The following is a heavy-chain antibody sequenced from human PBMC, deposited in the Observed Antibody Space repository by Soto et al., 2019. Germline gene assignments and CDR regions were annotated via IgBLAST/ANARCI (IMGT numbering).Heavy chain of an antibody. J-gene: IGHJ4*02. CDR3: FGGQDFGDY. D-gene: IGHD2-15*01. CDR2: ISYDGSYK. Sequence: QVQLVESGGGVVQPGRSLRLSCGASGFTFNNYGMQWVRQAPGKGLEWLALISYDGSYKYYADSVKGRFTISRDNSKDTIYLQMTSPKTEDTAVYYCFGGQDFGDYWGQGTLVTVPS. V-gene: IGHV3-30*03. CDR1: GFTFNNYG.